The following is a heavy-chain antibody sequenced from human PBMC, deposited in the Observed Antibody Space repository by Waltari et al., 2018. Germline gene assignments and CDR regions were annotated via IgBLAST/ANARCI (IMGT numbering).Heavy chain of an antibody. CDR1: GGSISSSSYY. D-gene: IGHD3-22*01. CDR3: ARGVYYYDSSGYYYFDY. CDR2: IYYSGST. J-gene: IGHJ4*02. V-gene: IGHV4-39*07. Sequence: QLQLQESGPGLVKPSETLSLTCTVSGGSISSSSYYWGWIRQPPGKGLEWIGSIYYSGSTYYNPALSGRVTISVDTSKNQFSLKLSSVTAADTAVYYCARGVYYYDSSGYYYFDYWGQGTLVTVSS.